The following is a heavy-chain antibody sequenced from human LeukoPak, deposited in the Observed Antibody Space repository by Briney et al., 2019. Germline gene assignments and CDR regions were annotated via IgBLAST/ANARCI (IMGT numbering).Heavy chain of an antibody. CDR1: GYTFTAYY. D-gene: IGHD3-3*01. V-gene: IGHV1-2*02. CDR2: INPNSGGT. Sequence: GASVNVSCKASGYTFTAYYIHWVRQAPGQGLEWMGWINPNSGGTEYAQKFQGRVTLTRDTSINTAYMELSRLRSDDTAVYYCARESHNGRTYYDFTSGPPDYWGQGTLVTVSS. J-gene: IGHJ4*02. CDR3: ARESHNGRTYYDFTSGPPDY.